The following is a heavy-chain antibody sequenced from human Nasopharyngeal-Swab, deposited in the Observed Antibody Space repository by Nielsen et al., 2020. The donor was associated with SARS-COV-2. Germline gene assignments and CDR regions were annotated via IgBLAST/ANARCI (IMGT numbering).Heavy chain of an antibody. J-gene: IGHJ2*01. D-gene: IGHD6-13*01. CDR3: ARGQESYSSSWLNWYFDL. CDR1: GFTFSSYG. V-gene: IGHV3-33*01. Sequence: GESLKISCAASGFTFSSYGMHWVRQAPGKGLEWVTVIWYDGSNKYYADSVKDRFTISRDNSKNTLYPQMNSLRAEDTAVYYCARGQESYSSSWLNWYFDLWGRGTLVTVSS. CDR2: IWYDGSNK.